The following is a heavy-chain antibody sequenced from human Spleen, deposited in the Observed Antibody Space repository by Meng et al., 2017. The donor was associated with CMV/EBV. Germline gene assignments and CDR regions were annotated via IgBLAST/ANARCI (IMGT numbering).Heavy chain of an antibody. D-gene: IGHD6-19*01. CDR2: SNPNSGDT. CDR3: LRYPVAGTRGDWFDP. CDR1: GYTFTAYY. J-gene: IGHJ5*02. Sequence: SGYTFTAYYLHWVRQAPGQGLEWMGWSNPNSGDTDYAQRFQGRVTMTRVTSISTAYMELSRLSTDDTAVYYCLRYPVAGTRGDWFDPWGQGTLVTVSS. V-gene: IGHV1-2*02.